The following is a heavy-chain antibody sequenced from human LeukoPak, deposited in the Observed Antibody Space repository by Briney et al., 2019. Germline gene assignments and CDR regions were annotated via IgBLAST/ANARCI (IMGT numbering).Heavy chain of an antibody. CDR3: ARHFRGAAAPPPFDA. CDR2: IYYSGST. J-gene: IGHJ5*02. Sequence: SETLSLTCSVPGGSMSRYHWSWIRQSPGKGLEWFGYIYYSGSTTYNPSLKSQVTISVDTSKNQFSLQLSSVTSADTAVYYCARHFRGAAAPPPFDAWGQGTLVTVSS. V-gene: IGHV4-59*08. D-gene: IGHD6-13*01. CDR1: GGSMSRYH.